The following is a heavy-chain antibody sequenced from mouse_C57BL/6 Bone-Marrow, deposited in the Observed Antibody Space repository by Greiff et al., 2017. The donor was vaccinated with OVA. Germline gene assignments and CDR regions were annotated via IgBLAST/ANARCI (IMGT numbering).Heavy chain of an antibody. Sequence: QVQLKASGAELVKPGASVKLSCKASGYTFTEYTIHWVKQRSGQGLEWIGWFYPGSGSIKYNEKFKDKATLTADKSSSTVYMELSRLTSEDSAVYFCARHEDIYYDYSAWCAYWGQGTLVTVSA. V-gene: IGHV1-62-2*01. CDR2: FYPGSGSI. CDR3: ARHEDIYYDYSAWCAY. D-gene: IGHD2-4*01. CDR1: GYTFTEYT. J-gene: IGHJ3*01.